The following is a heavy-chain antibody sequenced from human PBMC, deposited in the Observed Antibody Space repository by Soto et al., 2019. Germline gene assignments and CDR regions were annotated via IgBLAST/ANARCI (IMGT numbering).Heavy chain of an antibody. V-gene: IGHV3-74*01. D-gene: IGHD6-19*01. J-gene: IGHJ1*01. CDR3: TKAPAVSGSLNEH. CDR2: IRSDGTYT. Sequence: EVRLVESGGGLVQPGGSLRLSCEVSGFTFSSFWMHWVRQAPGKGLVWVSRIRSDGTYTNYAGSVKGRFTISRDNAKNTLYLQMNSLRVEDTGVYYCTKAPAVSGSLNEHWGQGTLVIVSS. CDR1: GFTFSSFW.